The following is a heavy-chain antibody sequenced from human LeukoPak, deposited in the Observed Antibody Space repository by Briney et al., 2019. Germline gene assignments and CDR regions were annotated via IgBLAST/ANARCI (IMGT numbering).Heavy chain of an antibody. CDR2: IRYDGSNK. Sequence: GGSLRLSCAASGFTFSSYGMHWVRQAPGKGLEWVAFIRYDGSNKYYADSVKGRFTISRDNSKNTLFLQMDNLRAEDTAIYYCAKGADYDFWSGYSLHFDYWGQGILVTVSS. D-gene: IGHD3-3*01. V-gene: IGHV3-30*02. J-gene: IGHJ4*02. CDR3: AKGADYDFWSGYSLHFDY. CDR1: GFTFSSYG.